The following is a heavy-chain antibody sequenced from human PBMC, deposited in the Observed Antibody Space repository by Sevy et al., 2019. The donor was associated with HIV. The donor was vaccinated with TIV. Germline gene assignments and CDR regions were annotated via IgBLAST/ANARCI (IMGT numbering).Heavy chain of an antibody. J-gene: IGHJ5*01. V-gene: IGHV3-30*18. CDR2: ISYDGSEK. CDR3: AKTRYQYHISGXFGGSFVPDS. Sequence: GGSLRLSCAASAFTISTYGFHWVRQAPGKGLEWVALISYDGSEKYYADSVEGRFTISRDTSKNTLYLQMNSLRTEDTXXYYCAKTRYQYHISGXFGGSFVPDSWGHXTLVTVSS. CDR1: AFTISTYG. D-gene: IGHD3-22*01.